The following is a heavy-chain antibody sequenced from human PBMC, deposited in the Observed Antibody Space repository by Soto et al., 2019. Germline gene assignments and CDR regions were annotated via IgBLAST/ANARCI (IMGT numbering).Heavy chain of an antibody. D-gene: IGHD6-19*01. Sequence: LRLSCAASGFTVSSNYMSWVRQAPGKGLEWVSVIYSGGSTYYADSVKGRFTISRDNSKNTLYLQMNSLRAEDTAVYYCARGASAEESYYYYGMDVWGQGTTVTVS. CDR2: IYSGGST. CDR3: ARGASAEESYYYYGMDV. V-gene: IGHV3-53*01. J-gene: IGHJ6*02. CDR1: GFTVSSNY.